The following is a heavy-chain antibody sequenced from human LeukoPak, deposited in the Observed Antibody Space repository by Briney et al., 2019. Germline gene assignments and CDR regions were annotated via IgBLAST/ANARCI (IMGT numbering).Heavy chain of an antibody. CDR2: ISASAGTT. CDR1: GFSFSSFY. V-gene: IGHV3-23*01. J-gene: IGHJ4*02. Sequence: GGSLRLSCAASGFSFSSFYMTWVRQTPGKGLEWVSVISASAGTTTYADSVKGRFTISRDNAKNSLYLQMNSLRAEDTAVYYCARDKIAVAGTFDYWGQGTLVTVSS. CDR3: ARDKIAVAGTFDY. D-gene: IGHD6-19*01.